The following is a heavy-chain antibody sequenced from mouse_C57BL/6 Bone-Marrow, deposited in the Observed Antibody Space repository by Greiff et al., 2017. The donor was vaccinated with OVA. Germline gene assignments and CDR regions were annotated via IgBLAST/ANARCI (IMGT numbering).Heavy chain of an antibody. Sequence: VKLMESGPGLVQPSQSLSITCTVSGFSLTSYGVHWVRQSPGKGLEWLGVIWSGGSTDYNAAFITSLSISKDNSKSQVFFKMNRLHADDTAIYYCARRYGYRKRGFAYWGQGTLVTVSA. J-gene: IGHJ3*01. D-gene: IGHD2-14*01. CDR1: GFSLTSYG. CDR2: IWSGGST. CDR3: ARRYGYRKRGFAY. V-gene: IGHV2-2*01.